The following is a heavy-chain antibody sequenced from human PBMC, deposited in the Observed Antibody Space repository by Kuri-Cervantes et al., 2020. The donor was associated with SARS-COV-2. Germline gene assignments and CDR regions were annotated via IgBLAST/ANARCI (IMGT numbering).Heavy chain of an antibody. CDR1: GFNYLNYA. J-gene: IGHJ3*02. V-gene: IGHV3-30-3*02. Sequence: GGSLRLSCTASGFNYLNYAMHWVRQSPGTGLEWVAVVSYNGTNKYYADSVKGRFTISRDNSRNTLYLQMNSLRAEDTAVYYCAKLASPFLEWLFFRTRDAFDIWGQGTMVTVSS. CDR3: AKLASPFLEWLFFRTRDAFDI. D-gene: IGHD3-3*01. CDR2: VSYNGTNK.